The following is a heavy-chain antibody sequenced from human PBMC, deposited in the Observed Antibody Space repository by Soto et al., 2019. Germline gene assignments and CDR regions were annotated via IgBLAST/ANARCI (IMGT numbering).Heavy chain of an antibody. CDR3: AAGLVVPAAIQGLFDY. D-gene: IGHD2-2*02. CDR1: GGSISSSSYY. Sequence: PSETLSLTCTVSGGSISSSSYYWGWIRQPPGKGLEWIGSIYYSGSTYYNPSLKSRVTISVDTSKNQFSLKLSSVTAADTAVYYCAAGLVVPAAIQGLFDYWGQGTLVTVSS. V-gene: IGHV4-39*01. CDR2: IYYSGST. J-gene: IGHJ4*02.